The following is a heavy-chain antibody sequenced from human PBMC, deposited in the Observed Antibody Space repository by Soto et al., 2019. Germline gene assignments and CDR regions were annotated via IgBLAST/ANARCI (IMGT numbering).Heavy chain of an antibody. V-gene: IGHV4-31*03. CDR2: IYYSGST. D-gene: IGHD1-26*01. J-gene: IGHJ4*02. CDR3: AGIYSGSPGGTLRY. CDR1: GGSISSGGYY. Sequence: QVQLQESGPGLVKPSQTLSLTCTVSGGSISSGGYYWSWIRQHPGKGLEWIGYIYYSGSTYYNPSLQSGFXXSVDTSKNQFSLKLSSVTAADTAVYYCAGIYSGSPGGTLRYWGQGTLVTVSS.